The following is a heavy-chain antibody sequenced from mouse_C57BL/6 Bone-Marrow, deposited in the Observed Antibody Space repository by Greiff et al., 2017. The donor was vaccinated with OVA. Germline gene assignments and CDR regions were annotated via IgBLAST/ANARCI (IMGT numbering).Heavy chain of an antibody. CDR2: IYPGGGYT. CDR3: ARRGTYYSNYVAMDY. Sequence: QVQLQQSGAELVRPGTSVKMSCKASGYTFTNYWIGWAKQRPGHGLEWIGDIYPGGGYTNYNEKFTGKATLTAAKSSSTAYMQFRSLTSEDSAIYYCARRGTYYSNYVAMDYWGQGTSVTVSS. CDR1: GYTFTNYW. J-gene: IGHJ4*01. V-gene: IGHV1-63*01. D-gene: IGHD2-5*01.